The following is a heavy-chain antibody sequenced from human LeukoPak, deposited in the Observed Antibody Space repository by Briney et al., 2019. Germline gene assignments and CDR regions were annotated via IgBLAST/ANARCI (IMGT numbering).Heavy chain of an antibody. CDR1: RFTFSRDA. CDR2: FGNSA. CDR3: ANHGVYSGSYSMDV. Sequence: GGSPRLSCAASRFTFSRDAMSWVRQAPGKGLEWVSTFGNSAHYADSVKGRFTISKDNSKNTLYLQMNSLRADDTAVYYCANHGVYSGSYSMDVWGQGTTVIVSS. V-gene: IGHV3-23*01. J-gene: IGHJ6*02. D-gene: IGHD1-26*01.